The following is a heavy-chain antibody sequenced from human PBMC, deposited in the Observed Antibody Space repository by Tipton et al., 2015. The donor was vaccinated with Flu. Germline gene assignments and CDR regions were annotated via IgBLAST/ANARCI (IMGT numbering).Heavy chain of an antibody. CDR2: IFPSGTT. CDR3: ARLSFYDVDLKNFYFED. V-gene: IGHV4-39*01. Sequence: LRPSCPVSGDSILYYWAWIRQPPGKGLELIGSIFPSGTTYYNPSLKSRVTISVDTSKSQFSLMLRSVTAADTAIYYCARLSFYDVDLKNFYFEDWGQGTLVTVSS. J-gene: IGHJ4*02. D-gene: IGHD3-10*02. CDR1: GDSILYY.